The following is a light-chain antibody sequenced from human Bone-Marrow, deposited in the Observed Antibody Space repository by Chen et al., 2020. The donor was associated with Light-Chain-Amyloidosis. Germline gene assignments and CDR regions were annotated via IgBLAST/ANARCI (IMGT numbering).Light chain of an antibody. Sequence: SYVLTQPSSVSVAPGQTATIACGGNNIGSTSVHWYQQTPGQAPLLVVHDDSDRPSGIPERVSGSNSENTATLTISRVEAGDEADYYCQVWDRSSDRPVFGGGIKLPVI. CDR2: DDS. CDR1: NIGSTS. J-gene: IGLJ3*02. V-gene: IGLV3-21*02. CDR3: QVWDRSSDRPV.